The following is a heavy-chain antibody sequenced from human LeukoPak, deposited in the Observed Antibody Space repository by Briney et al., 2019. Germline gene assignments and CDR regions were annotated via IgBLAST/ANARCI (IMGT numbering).Heavy chain of an antibody. CDR1: GGSISSSNW. CDR2: IYHSGST. D-gene: IGHD3-10*01. J-gene: IGHJ5*02. Sequence: SQTLYLTCDVSGGSISSSNWWSWVRQAPGKGLAWLGEIYHSGSTNYNPSLKTRVTISVDKSKNQFSLKLSSVPAADTAVYYCATRYGSGSYYRNFRFDPWGQGTLVTVSS. CDR3: ATRYGSGSYYRNFRFDP. V-gene: IGHV4-4*02.